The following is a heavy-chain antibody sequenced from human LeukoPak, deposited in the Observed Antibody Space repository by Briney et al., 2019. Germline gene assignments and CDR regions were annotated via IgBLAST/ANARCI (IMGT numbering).Heavy chain of an antibody. V-gene: IGHV4-59*01. D-gene: IGHD3-22*01. J-gene: IGHJ4*02. CDR2: IYYSGST. CDR3: ARDSPYDSSGYYYYFDY. CDR1: GGSISSYY. Sequence: SETLSLTCTVSGGSISSYYWSWIWQPPGKGLEWIGYIYYSGSTNYNPSLKSRVTMSVDTSKNQFSLKLSSVTAADTAVYYCARDSPYDSSGYYYYFDYWGQGTLVTVSS.